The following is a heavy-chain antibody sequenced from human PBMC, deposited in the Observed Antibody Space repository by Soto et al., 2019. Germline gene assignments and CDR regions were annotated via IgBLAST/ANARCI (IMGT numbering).Heavy chain of an antibody. CDR1: GFTVSSNY. J-gene: IGHJ5*02. CDR3: ARLPPDPPTIFGVVAP. D-gene: IGHD3-3*01. Sequence: EVQLVESGGGLVQPGGSLRLSCAASGFTVSSNYMSWVRQAPGKGLEWVSVIYSGGSTYYADSVKGRFTISRDNSKNTLYLQMNSLRAEDTAVYYCARLPPDPPTIFGVVAPWGQGTLVTVSS. CDR2: IYSGGST. V-gene: IGHV3-66*04.